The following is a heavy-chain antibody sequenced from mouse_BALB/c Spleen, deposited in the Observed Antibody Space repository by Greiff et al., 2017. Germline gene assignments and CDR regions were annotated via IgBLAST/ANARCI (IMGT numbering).Heavy chain of an antibody. CDR3: ARDRYDGGENY. V-gene: IGHV1-59*01. Sequence: QVQLQQPGAELVKPGASVKMSCKASGYTFTSYWMHWVKQRPGQGLEWIGVIDPSDSYTSYNQKFKGKATLTVDTSSSTAYMQLSSLTSEDSAVYYCARDRYDGGENYWGQGTTLTVSS. CDR2: IDPSDSYT. J-gene: IGHJ2*01. CDR1: GYTFTSYW. D-gene: IGHD2-14*01.